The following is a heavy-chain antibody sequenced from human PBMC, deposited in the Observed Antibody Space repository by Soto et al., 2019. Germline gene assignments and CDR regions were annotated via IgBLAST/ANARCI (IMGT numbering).Heavy chain of an antibody. J-gene: IGHJ6*02. CDR2: IYYRGST. D-gene: IGHD6-13*01. CDR1: GGSISGYY. V-gene: IGHV4-59*01. Sequence: SETLSLTCNVSGGSISGYYWSWIRRPPGKGLEYIGYIYYRGSTNYNPSLESRVTMSVDTSRNQFSLKVNSMTAADTAVYYCARQQLLPFYYALDVWGQGTTVTVSS. CDR3: ARQQLLPFYYALDV.